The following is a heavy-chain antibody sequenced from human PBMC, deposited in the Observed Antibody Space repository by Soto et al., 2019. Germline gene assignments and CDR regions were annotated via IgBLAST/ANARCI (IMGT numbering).Heavy chain of an antibody. V-gene: IGHV3-21*06. J-gene: IGHJ5*01. CDR1: AFTFSRYG. D-gene: IGHD2-2*01. Sequence: GGSLRLSCAASAFTFSRYGMNWLRQAPGKGLEWVASISSSTSYVYYADSVKGRFRTSRDNAKNTLYLEMYALRTEDTAVYYCARDPSEGRVGNWFESWGQGTLVTVSS. CDR2: ISSSTSYV. CDR3: ARDPSEGRVGNWFES.